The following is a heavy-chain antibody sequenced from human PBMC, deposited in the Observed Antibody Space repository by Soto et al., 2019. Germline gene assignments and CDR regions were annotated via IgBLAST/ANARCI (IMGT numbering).Heavy chain of an antibody. CDR2: IHLNSGGT. CDR3: ARGRYCSSTSCYTPYYYYGMDV. J-gene: IGHJ6*02. CDR1: GYTFTGYY. D-gene: IGHD2-2*02. Sequence: ASVKVSCKASGYTFTGYYVHWVRQAPGHGLEWLGWIHLNSGGTNYAQSFQGRVTMTRDTSISTAYMELSRLRSDDTAVYYCARGRYCSSTSCYTPYYYYGMDVWGQGTAVTVSS. V-gene: IGHV1-2*02.